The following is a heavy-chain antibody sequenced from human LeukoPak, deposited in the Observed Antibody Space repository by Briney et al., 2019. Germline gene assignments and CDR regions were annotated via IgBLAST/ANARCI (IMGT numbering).Heavy chain of an antibody. V-gene: IGHV4-38-2*02. CDR3: ARTENYYDSSGYLRTPPYGMDV. CDR1: GYSISSGYY. D-gene: IGHD3-22*01. Sequence: SETLPLTCTVSGYSISSGYYWGWIRQPPGKGLEWVGSIYHSGSTYYNPSLKSRVTISVDTSKNQFSLKLSSVTAADTAVYYCARTENYYDSSGYLRTPPYGMDVWGQGTTVTVSS. J-gene: IGHJ6*02. CDR2: IYHSGST.